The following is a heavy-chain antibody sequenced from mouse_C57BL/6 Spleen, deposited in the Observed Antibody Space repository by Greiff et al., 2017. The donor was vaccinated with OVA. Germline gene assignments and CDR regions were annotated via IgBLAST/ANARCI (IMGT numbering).Heavy chain of an antibody. CDR2: IYPSDSET. J-gene: IGHJ1*03. D-gene: IGHD2-1*01. CDR3: ARSGGNYWYFDV. Sequence: QVQLKQPGAELVRPGSSVKLSCKASGYTFTSYWMDWVKQRPGQGLEWIGNIYPSDSETHYNQKFKDKATLTVDKSSSTAYMQLSSLTSEDSAVYYCARSGGNYWYFDVWGTGTTVTVSS. V-gene: IGHV1-61*01. CDR1: GYTFTSYW.